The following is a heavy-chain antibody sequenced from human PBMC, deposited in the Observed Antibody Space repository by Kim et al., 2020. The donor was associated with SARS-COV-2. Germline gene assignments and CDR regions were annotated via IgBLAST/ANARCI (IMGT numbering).Heavy chain of an antibody. J-gene: IGHJ6*02. D-gene: IGHD5-12*01. Sequence: GNTKYSQKFQGRVPMTRDTSASTAYLELSSLRSEDTAVYYCARATGYGMDVWGQGTTVTVSS. V-gene: IGHV1-3*01. CDR2: GNT. CDR3: ARATGYGMDV.